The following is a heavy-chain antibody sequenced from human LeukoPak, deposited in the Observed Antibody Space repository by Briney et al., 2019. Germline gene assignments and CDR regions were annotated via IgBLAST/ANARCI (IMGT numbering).Heavy chain of an antibody. CDR2: INHSEST. D-gene: IGHD5-24*01. J-gene: IGHJ3*02. Sequence: SETLSLTCAVYGGSFSGYYWSWTRQPPGKGLEWIGEINHSESTNYNPSLKSRVTISLDTSKNQFSLKLSSVTAADTAVYYRARLPSDGYNLGAFDIWGQGTMVTVSS. V-gene: IGHV4-34*01. CDR1: GGSFSGYY. CDR3: ARLPSDGYNLGAFDI.